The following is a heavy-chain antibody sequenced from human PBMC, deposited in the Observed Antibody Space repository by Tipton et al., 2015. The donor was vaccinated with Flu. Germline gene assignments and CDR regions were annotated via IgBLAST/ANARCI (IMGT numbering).Heavy chain of an antibody. CDR1: GFSFSNYC. D-gene: IGHD3-3*01. V-gene: IGHV5-51*01. CDR3: ARTHLDSEGFFLLDPFDI. Sequence: QLVQSGAEVRKPGESLQISCRGSGFSFSNYCVVWVRQMAGRGLEWMGLINPGDSDTRYSPSFEGQVTISADKSIGAAYLQWSSLKASDTAMYYCARTHLDSEGFFLLDPFDIWGQGTMVTVSS. J-gene: IGHJ3*02. CDR2: INPGDSDT.